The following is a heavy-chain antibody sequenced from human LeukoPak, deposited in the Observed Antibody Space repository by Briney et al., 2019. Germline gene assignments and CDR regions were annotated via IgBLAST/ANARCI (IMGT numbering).Heavy chain of an antibody. J-gene: IGHJ6*02. CDR2: IYYSGST. CDR1: GGSISSYY. D-gene: IGHD1-7*01. Sequence: SETLSLTCTVSGGSISSYYWSWIRKPPGKGLEWIGYIYYSGSTNYNPSLKSRVTISVDTSKNQFSLKLSSVTAADTAVYYCARDNWNYGSSMDVWGQGTTVTVSS. CDR3: ARDNWNYGSSMDV. V-gene: IGHV4-59*01.